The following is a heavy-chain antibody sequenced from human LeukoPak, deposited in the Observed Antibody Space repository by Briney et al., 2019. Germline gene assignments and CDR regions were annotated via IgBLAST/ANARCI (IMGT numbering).Heavy chain of an antibody. CDR1: GGSFSGYY. J-gene: IGHJ6*03. Sequence: SETLSLTCAVYGGSFSGYYWSWIRQPPGKGLEWIGEINHSGSTNYNPSLKGRVTISVDTSKNQFSLKLSSVTAADTAVYYCARDPTYYDYVWGSYRPSGDAYCYMDVWGKGTTVTVSS. CDR2: INHSGST. CDR3: ARDPTYYDYVWGSYRPSGDAYCYMDV. V-gene: IGHV4-34*01. D-gene: IGHD3-16*02.